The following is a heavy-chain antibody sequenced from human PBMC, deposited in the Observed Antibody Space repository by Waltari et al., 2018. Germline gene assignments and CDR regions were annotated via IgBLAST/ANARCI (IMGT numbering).Heavy chain of an antibody. V-gene: IGHV3-23*01. Sequence: EVQLLESGGGLIQPGGSLRLSCAASGVPFSSYAMSCVRQAPGKGLEWVSAIRGSGGSTYYADSVKGRFTISRDNSKNTLYLQMNSLRAEDTAVYYCAKGGAVTGTVYFQHWGQGALVTVSS. D-gene: IGHD6-19*01. CDR3: AKGGAVTGTVYFQH. CDR1: GVPFSSYA. CDR2: IRGSGGST. J-gene: IGHJ1*01.